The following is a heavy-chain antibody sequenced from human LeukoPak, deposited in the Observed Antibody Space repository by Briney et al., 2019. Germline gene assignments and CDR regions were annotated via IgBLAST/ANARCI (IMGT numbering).Heavy chain of an antibody. V-gene: IGHV4-4*07. J-gene: IGHJ6*03. CDR3: ARGAYYDSSGYYYTPYYYYYYMDV. D-gene: IGHD3-22*01. CDR2: IYTSGST. Sequence: SETLSLTCTVSGSIGSYYWSWIRQPAGKGLEWIGRIYTSGSTNYNPSLKSRVTMSVDTSKNQFSLKLSSVTAADTAVYYCARGAYYDSSGYYYTPYYYYYYMDVWGKGTTVTVSS. CDR1: GSIGSYY.